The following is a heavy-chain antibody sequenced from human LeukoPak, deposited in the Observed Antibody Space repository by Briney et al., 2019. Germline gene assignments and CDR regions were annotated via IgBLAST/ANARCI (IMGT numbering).Heavy chain of an antibody. D-gene: IGHD7-27*01. Sequence: GGSLRLSCAASGSTFSSYDMHWVRQAPGKGLEWVAFIRYDGSNKYYAVSVKGRFTISRDNSKNTLYLQMNSLRAEDTAVYYCAKGRLGIGDYFDYWGQGTLVTVSS. CDR2: IRYDGSNK. CDR1: GSTFSSYD. CDR3: AKGRLGIGDYFDY. V-gene: IGHV3-30*02. J-gene: IGHJ4*02.